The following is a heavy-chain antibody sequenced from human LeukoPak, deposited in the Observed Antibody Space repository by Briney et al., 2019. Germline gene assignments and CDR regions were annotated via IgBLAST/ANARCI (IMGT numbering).Heavy chain of an antibody. V-gene: IGHV3-7*03. J-gene: IGHJ6*02. CDR2: VNRDGSET. Sequence: TGGSLRLSCAVSGLTFSNYWMTWVRQVPGRGPEWVANVNRDGSETYYLDSVKGRFTISKDNAKNSLYLQMNSLRAEDTALYHCARNNGMDVWGQGTTVIVSS. CDR3: ARNNGMDV. CDR1: GLTFSNYW.